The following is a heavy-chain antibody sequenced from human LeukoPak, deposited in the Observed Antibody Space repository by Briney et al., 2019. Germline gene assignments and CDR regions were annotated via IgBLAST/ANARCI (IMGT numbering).Heavy chain of an antibody. D-gene: IGHD6-25*01. CDR2: ISSSSSYI. Sequence: GWSLRLSCAASGFTFSSYSMNWVRQAPGKGLEWVSSISSSSSYIYYADSVKGRFTISRDNAKNSLYLQMNSLRAEDTAVYYCATPAAFDGMDVWGQGTTVTVSS. CDR1: GFTFSSYS. J-gene: IGHJ6*02. CDR3: ATPAAFDGMDV. V-gene: IGHV3-21*01.